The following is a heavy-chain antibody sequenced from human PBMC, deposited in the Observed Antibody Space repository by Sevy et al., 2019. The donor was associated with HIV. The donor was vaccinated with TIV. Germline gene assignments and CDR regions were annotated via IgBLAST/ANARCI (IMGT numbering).Heavy chain of an antibody. CDR3: ARERGTVTDY. J-gene: IGHJ4*02. V-gene: IGHV4-4*07. CDR2: ISTSGGT. CDR1: GGSISGYY. D-gene: IGHD4-17*01. Sequence: SETLSLTRSVSGGSISGYYWSWIRQPAGKGLEWIGRISTSGGTNYNPSLKSRVTLSVDTSKNRFSLKLSSVTAADTAVYFCARERGTVTDYWGQGTLVTVSS.